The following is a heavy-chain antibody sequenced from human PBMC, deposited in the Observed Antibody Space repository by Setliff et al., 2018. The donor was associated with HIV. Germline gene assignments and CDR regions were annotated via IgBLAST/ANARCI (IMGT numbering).Heavy chain of an antibody. Sequence: SETLSLTCTVSGGSISSYYWSWIRQPPGKGLEWIGYIYTSGSTNYNPSLKSRVTISVDTSKNQFSLKLSSVTAADTAVYYCASYDILTGYYGHYFDYWGQGTPVTVSS. CDR3: ASYDILTGYYGHYFDY. V-gene: IGHV4-4*08. CDR2: IYTSGST. J-gene: IGHJ4*02. D-gene: IGHD3-9*01. CDR1: GGSISSYY.